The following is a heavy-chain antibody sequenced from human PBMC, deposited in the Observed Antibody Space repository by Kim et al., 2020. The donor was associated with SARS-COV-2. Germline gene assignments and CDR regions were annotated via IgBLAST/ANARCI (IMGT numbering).Heavy chain of an antibody. D-gene: IGHD2-15*01. CDR1: GFTFSSYG. Sequence: GGSLRLSCAASGFTFSSYGMHWVRQAPGKGLEWVAVISYDGSNKYYADSVKGRFTISRDNSKNTLYLQMNSLRAEDTAVYYRAKVGRWAALLVAHMDVWGQGTTVTVSS. J-gene: IGHJ6*02. V-gene: IGHV3-30*18. CDR2: ISYDGSNK. CDR3: AKVGRWAALLVAHMDV.